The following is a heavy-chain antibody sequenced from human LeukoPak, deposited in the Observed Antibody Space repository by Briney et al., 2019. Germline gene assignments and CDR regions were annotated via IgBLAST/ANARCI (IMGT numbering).Heavy chain of an antibody. CDR1: GFTFSSYA. CDR3: ATWDIVVVPAASMALYYFDF. Sequence: GGSLRLSCAASGFTFSSYAMSWVRQAPGKGLEWISAIGGSGGSTYYADSVKGRFTISRDNSKNTLYLQMNSLRAEDTAVYYCATWDIVVVPAASMALYYFDFWGQGTLVTVSS. D-gene: IGHD2-2*01. V-gene: IGHV3-23*01. CDR2: IGGSGGST. J-gene: IGHJ4*02.